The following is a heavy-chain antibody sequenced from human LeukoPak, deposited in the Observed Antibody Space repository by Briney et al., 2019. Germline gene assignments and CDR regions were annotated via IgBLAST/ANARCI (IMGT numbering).Heavy chain of an antibody. CDR2: IFHSGIT. CDR3: ARHVAEYDSSGYYSY. J-gene: IGHJ4*02. CDR1: GYSISSGFY. V-gene: IGHV4-38-2*01. D-gene: IGHD3-22*01. Sequence: PSETLSLTCAISGYSISSGFYWTWFRQPPGKTLEWIATIFHSGITYYSPSLKSRVTISVDTSKNHVSLKLTSVTAADTAVYYCARHVAEYDSSGYYSYWGQGTLVTVSS.